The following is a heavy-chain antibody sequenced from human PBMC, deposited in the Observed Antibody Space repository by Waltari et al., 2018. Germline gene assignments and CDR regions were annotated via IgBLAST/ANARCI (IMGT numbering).Heavy chain of an antibody. CDR3: AKGIQRNPDYFDY. CDR2: ISYDGSNK. J-gene: IGHJ4*02. V-gene: IGHV3-30*18. Sequence: VAVISYDGSNKYYADSVKGRFTISRDNSKNTLYLQMNSLRAEDTAVYYCAKGIQRNPDYFDYWGQGTLVTVSS. D-gene: IGHD5-18*01.